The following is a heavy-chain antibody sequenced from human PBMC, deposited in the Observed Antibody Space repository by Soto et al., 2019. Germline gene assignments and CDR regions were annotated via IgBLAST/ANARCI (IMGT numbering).Heavy chain of an antibody. J-gene: IGHJ6*02. CDR3: ARGLDSSGWYGGGGYYYGMDV. V-gene: IGHV4-34*01. CDR2: INHSGST. D-gene: IGHD6-19*01. CDR1: GGSFSGYY. Sequence: QVQLQQWGAGLLKPSETLSLTCAVSGGSFSGYYWSWIRQPPGKGLEWIGEINHSGSTNYNPSLRSRLTISVDTSKNQCSLKLSSVTAADTAVYYCARGLDSSGWYGGGGYYYGMDVWGQGTTVTVSS.